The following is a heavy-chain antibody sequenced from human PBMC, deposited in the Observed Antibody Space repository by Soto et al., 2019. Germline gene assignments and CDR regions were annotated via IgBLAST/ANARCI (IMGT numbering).Heavy chain of an antibody. D-gene: IGHD6-19*01. CDR3: AYSSGWYRHDV. Sequence: QVQLQESGPGLVKPSGTLSLTCAVSGDSISSPKWWTWLRQPPGKGLEWIGDLLHSGTTNYNPSLKSRVILSVDKSQNHFSLGLTSVTAADTAFYYCAYSSGWYRHDVWGQGTSVTVFS. CDR2: LLHSGTT. CDR1: GDSISSPKW. J-gene: IGHJ3*01. V-gene: IGHV4-4*02.